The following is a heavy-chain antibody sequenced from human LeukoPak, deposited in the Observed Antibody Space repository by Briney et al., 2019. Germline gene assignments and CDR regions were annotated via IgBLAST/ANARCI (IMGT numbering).Heavy chain of an antibody. V-gene: IGHV1-18*01. CDR3: ARDKSVATAPRHPFDY. D-gene: IGHD5-12*01. Sequence: GLEWLGWISGYNYNTNYAQMFRGRVTMTIDTSTITPYMELRSLTSDDTAVYYCARDKSVATAPRHPFDYWGQGTLITVSS. J-gene: IGHJ4*02. CDR2: ISGYNYNT.